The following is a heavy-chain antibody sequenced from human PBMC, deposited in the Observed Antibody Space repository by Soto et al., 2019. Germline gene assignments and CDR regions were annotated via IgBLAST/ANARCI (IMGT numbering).Heavy chain of an antibody. D-gene: IGHD3-22*01. J-gene: IGHJ5*02. CDR3: ARDWGGGSYNPSITMIVVGPFDP. CDR1: GGSISSGGYY. V-gene: IGHV4-31*03. CDR2: IYYSGST. Sequence: SETLSLTCTVSGGSISSGGYYWSWNRQHPGKGLEWIGYIYYSGSTYYNPSLKSRVTISVDTSKNQFSLKLSSVTAADTAVYYCARDWGGGSYNPSITMIVVGPFDPWGQGTLVTVSS.